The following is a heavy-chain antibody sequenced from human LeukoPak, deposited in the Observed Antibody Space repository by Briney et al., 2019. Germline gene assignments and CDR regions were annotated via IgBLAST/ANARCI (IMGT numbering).Heavy chain of an antibody. V-gene: IGHV3-23*01. D-gene: IGHD3-22*01. CDR3: AKRARYDSSGFWYFDL. Sequence: GGSLRLSCAASGFTFSSYVMTWVRQAPGKGLEWASAISAGGDSTYYPDSVKGRFTISRDNSKNTLYLQMNSLRAEDTAVYYCAKRARYDSSGFWYFDLWGRGTLVTVSS. J-gene: IGHJ2*01. CDR1: GFTFSSYV. CDR2: ISAGGDST.